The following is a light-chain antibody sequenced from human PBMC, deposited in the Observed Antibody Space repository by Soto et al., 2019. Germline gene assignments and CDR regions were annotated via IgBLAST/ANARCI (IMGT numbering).Light chain of an antibody. V-gene: IGKV3-20*01. CDR1: QSVSSNF. J-gene: IGKJ1*01. CDR2: GAS. CDR3: HQYSSSRRT. Sequence: PGERVTLSFRASQSVSSNFLAWYQQKPGQAPRLLIYGASNRAAGIPDRFSGSGSGTDFTLTISRLEPEDFAVYYCHQYSSSRRTFGQGTKVDIK.